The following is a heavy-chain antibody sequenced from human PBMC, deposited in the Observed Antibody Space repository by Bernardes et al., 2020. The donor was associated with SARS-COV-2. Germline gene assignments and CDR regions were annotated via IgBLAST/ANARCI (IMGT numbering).Heavy chain of an antibody. D-gene: IGHD2-2*01. V-gene: IGHV3-23*01. J-gene: IGHJ6*02. CDR3: ARGKYCSSTSCYPMNV. Sequence: GGSLRLSCAASGFTFSTYAMSWVRQAPGKGLEWVSAISGSGDSAQSIFYADSVKGRFTISRDNSMNTLYLQMNSLRAEDTAVYYCARGKYCSSTSCYPMNVWGQGTTVTVSS. CDR1: GFTFSTYA. CDR2: ISGSGDSAQSI.